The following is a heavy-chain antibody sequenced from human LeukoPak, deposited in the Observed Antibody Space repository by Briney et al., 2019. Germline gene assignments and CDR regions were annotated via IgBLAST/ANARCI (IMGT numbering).Heavy chain of an antibody. CDR3: ARGSQLAIDY. CDR1: GFTFSSYS. V-gene: IGHV3-21*01. J-gene: IGHJ4*02. Sequence: PGGSLRLSCAASGFTFSSYSMNWVRQAPGKGLEWVSSISSSSSYIYYADSVKGRFTISRDNAKNSLYLQMKSLRAEDTAVYYCARGSQLAIDYWGQGTLVTVSS. CDR2: ISSSSSYI. D-gene: IGHD6-13*01.